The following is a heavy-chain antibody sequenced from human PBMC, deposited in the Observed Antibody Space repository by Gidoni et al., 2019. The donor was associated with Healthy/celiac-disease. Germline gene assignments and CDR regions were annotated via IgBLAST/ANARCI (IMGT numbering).Heavy chain of an antibody. Sequence: QVQLVQSGAEVQKPGASVTVSRKASGGTFSSYAISWLRPAPGQRLEWMGGIIPIFGTANYAQKLQGRVTSTADVSTSTACMELSSLRSEDTAVYCCSMETGTTAGLDYWGQGTLVTVSS. V-gene: IGHV1-69*01. CDR2: IIPIFGTA. CDR3: SMETGTTAGLDY. CDR1: GGTFSSYA. D-gene: IGHD1-7*01. J-gene: IGHJ4*02.